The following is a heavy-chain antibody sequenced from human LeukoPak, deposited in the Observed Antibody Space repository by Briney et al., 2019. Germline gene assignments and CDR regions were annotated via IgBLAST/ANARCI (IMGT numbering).Heavy chain of an antibody. J-gene: IGHJ4*02. V-gene: IGHV3-30-3*01. Sequence: GRSLRLSCAASGFTFSSYAMHWVRQAPGKGLEWVAVISYDGSNKYYADSVKGRFTISRDNSKNTLYLQMNSLRAEDTAVYYCAPSGITMVRGVIHQYYFDYWGQGTLVTVPS. D-gene: IGHD3-10*01. CDR2: ISYDGSNK. CDR3: APSGITMVRGVIHQYYFDY. CDR1: GFTFSSYA.